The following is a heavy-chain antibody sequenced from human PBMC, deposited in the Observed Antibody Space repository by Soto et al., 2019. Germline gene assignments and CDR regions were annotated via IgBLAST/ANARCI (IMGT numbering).Heavy chain of an antibody. CDR2: ISYDGSNK. CDR1: GFTFSSYA. D-gene: IGHD6-19*01. J-gene: IGHJ4*02. CDR3: ARDLLVAGTRYFDY. Sequence: PGGSLRLSCSASGFTFSSYAMHWHRKPPGKGLEWGAVISYDGSNKYCAGSVKGRFSIARYNSKSTLSLQMNSLRAEDTAVYYCARDLLVAGTRYFDYWGQGTLVTVSS. V-gene: IGHV3-30-3*01.